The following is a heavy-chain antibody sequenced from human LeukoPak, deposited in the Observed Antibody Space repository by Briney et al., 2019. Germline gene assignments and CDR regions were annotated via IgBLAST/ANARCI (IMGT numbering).Heavy chain of an antibody. CDR1: GFTFNNYY. V-gene: IGHV3-30-3*01. CDR2: ISYDGSNK. J-gene: IGHJ4*02. CDR3: ARVSDSGSFLDY. Sequence: GGSLRLSCAASGFTFNNYYMSWIRQAPGKGLEWVAVISYDGSNKYYADSVKGRFTISRDNSKDTLYLQMNSLRAEDTAVYYCARVSDSGSFLDYWGQGTLVTVSS. D-gene: IGHD1-26*01.